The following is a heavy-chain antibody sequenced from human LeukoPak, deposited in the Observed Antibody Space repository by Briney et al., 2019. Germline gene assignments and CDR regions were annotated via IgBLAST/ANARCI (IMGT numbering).Heavy chain of an antibody. J-gene: IGHJ4*02. D-gene: IGHD6-19*01. Sequence: ESGPALVKPTQTLTLTCTFSGFSLSTSEMCVDWIRQPPGKALEWLARIDWDDEKYYSTSLRTRLTISKDTSKNQVVLTMTHMDPVDTATYYCARIGRSSGWIDYWGQGTLVTVSS. V-gene: IGHV2-70*11. CDR3: ARIGRSSGWIDY. CDR1: GFSLSTSEMC. CDR2: IDWDDEK.